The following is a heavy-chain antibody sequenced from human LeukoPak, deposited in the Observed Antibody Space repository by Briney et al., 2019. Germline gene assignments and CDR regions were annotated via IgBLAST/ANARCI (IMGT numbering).Heavy chain of an antibody. V-gene: IGHV3-7*03. D-gene: IGHD6-19*01. CDR1: GFTFRNYW. CDR2: IKQDGSDR. J-gene: IGHJ4*02. Sequence: HPGGSLRLSCAASGFTFRNYWMSWVRQVPGTGLEWVANIKQDGSDRNYVTSVRGRFTISRDNAESSLYLQMNSLRAEDTAVYYCVRNLAVAGTCFDSWGQGTLVTVSS. CDR3: VRNLAVAGTCFDS.